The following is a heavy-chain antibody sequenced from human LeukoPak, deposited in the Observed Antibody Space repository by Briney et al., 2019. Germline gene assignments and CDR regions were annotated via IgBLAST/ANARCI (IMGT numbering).Heavy chain of an antibody. CDR1: GGSISSYY. J-gene: IGHJ6*02. Sequence: SETLSLTCTVSGGSISSYYWSWIRQPPVKGLEWIGYIYYSGSTNYNPSLKSRVTISVDTSKNQFSLRLSSVTAADTAVYYCARHLYYYYGMGVWGQGTTVTVSS. V-gene: IGHV4-59*08. CDR3: ARHLYYYYGMGV. CDR2: IYYSGST.